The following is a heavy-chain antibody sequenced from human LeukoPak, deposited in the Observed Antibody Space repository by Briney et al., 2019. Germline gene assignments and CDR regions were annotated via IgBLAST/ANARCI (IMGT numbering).Heavy chain of an antibody. D-gene: IGHD4-17*01. CDR1: GFTFSNYA. CDR3: AKLTTVITGVRYFDY. J-gene: IGHJ4*02. V-gene: IGHV3-23*01. Sequence: GGSLRLSCAASGFTFSNYAMSWVRQAPGKGLEWVSAISGRGDITYYADSVTGRFTISRDSSKNTLYLQMNSLRAEDTAVYYCAKLTTVITGVRYFDYWGQGTLVTVSS. CDR2: ISGRGDIT.